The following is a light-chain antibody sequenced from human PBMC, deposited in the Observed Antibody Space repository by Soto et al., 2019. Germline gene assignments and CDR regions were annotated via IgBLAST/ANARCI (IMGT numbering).Light chain of an antibody. J-gene: IGLJ2*01. CDR1: NSDVGGYNS. V-gene: IGLV2-14*01. CDR3: SSYTSSSTVI. Sequence: QSALTQPASVSGSPGQSITISCTGTNSDVGGYNSVSWYQQHPGRPPKLMIYEVSHRPSGVSNRFSGSKSGTTASLTISGLQNEDEADYYCSSYTSSSTVIFSGGTKLTVL. CDR2: EVS.